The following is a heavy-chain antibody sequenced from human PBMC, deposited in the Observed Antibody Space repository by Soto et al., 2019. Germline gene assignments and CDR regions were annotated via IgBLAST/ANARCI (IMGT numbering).Heavy chain of an antibody. CDR1: GFTFSSYA. J-gene: IGHJ6*03. CDR3: AREEDYYYDMDV. Sequence: SLRLSCAASGFTFSSYAMSWVRQAPGKGLEWVSAISGSGGSTYYADSVKGRFTISRDNSKNTLYLQMNSLRAEDTAVYYCAREEDYYYDMDVWGKGTTVTVSS. V-gene: IGHV3-23*01. CDR2: ISGSGGST.